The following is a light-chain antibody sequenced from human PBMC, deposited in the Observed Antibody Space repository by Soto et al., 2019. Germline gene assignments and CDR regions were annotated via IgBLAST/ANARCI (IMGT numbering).Light chain of an antibody. J-gene: IGKJ5*01. CDR1: QSGSSSY. Sequence: EIVLTQSPGTLSLSPGERATLSCRASQSGSSSYLAWYQQKPGQAPRLLIYGASSRATGIPDRFSGSGSGTDFTLTISRLEPEDFAMYYCQQYGRSPLVTFGQGTRLEIK. CDR3: QQYGRSPLVT. V-gene: IGKV3-20*01. CDR2: GAS.